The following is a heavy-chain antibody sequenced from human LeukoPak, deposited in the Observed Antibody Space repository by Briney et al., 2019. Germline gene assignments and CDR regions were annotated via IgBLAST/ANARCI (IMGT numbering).Heavy chain of an antibody. D-gene: IGHD5-12*01. CDR1: GGSISSGGYY. J-gene: IGHJ5*01. CDR3: ARDRDGYDWLDS. CDR2: IYYSGYT. V-gene: IGHV4-31*03. Sequence: SQTLSLTCTVSGGSISSGGYYWSWIRQHPGKGLEWIGYIYYSGYTYYNPFLKSRILMSVDTSENQSSLKLRSVTAADTAIYYCARDRDGYDWLDSWGPGTLVTVSS.